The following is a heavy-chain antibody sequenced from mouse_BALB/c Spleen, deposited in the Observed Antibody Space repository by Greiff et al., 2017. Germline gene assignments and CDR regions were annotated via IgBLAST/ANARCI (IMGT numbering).Heavy chain of an antibody. D-gene: IGHD2-4*01. CDR3: TRGGITTAWFAY. CDR1: GYSFTSYW. V-gene: IGHV1-5*01. CDR2: IYPGNSDT. Sequence: VHVKQSGTVLARPGASVKMSCKASGYSFTSYWMHWVKQRPGQGLEWIGAIYPGNSDTSYNQKFKGKAKLTAVTSASTAYMELSSLTNEDSAVYYCTRGGITTAWFAYWGQGTLVTVSA. J-gene: IGHJ3*01.